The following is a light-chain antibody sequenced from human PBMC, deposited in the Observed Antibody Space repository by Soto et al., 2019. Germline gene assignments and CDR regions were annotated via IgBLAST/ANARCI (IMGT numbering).Light chain of an antibody. Sequence: EIVMTQSPATLSVSPGERATLFCRASQSVSSNLAWYQQKPVQAPMLLIYGASTMATVIPARFSGSGSGKEITLTTSRLQSEDFEVYYCQHYNNWGTLGQGTKVEVK. CDR2: GAS. CDR3: QHYNNWGT. CDR1: QSVSSN. J-gene: IGKJ1*01. V-gene: IGKV3-15*01.